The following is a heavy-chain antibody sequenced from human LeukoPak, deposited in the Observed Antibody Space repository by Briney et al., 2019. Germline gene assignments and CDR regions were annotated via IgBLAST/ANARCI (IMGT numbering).Heavy chain of an antibody. CDR3: ARDEGAILKGY. CDR1: GFTFRTYS. V-gene: IGHV3-30*03. D-gene: IGHD1-26*01. J-gene: IGHJ4*02. CDR2: ISYDGSNK. Sequence: GGSLRLSCAASGFTFRTYSIHWVRQAPGKGLEWVAVISYDGSNKYYADSVKGRFTISRDNSKNTLYLQMNSLRAEDTAVYYCARDEGAILKGYWGQGTLVTVSS.